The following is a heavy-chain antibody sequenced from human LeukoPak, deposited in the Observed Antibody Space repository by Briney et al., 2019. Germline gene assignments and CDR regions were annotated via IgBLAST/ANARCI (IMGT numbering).Heavy chain of an antibody. V-gene: IGHV3-23*01. D-gene: IGHD3-22*01. CDR3: AKVYYDSSGYGNFDY. CDR1: GFTFSSYA. CDR2: ISGSVGST. Sequence: PGGPLRLSCAASGFTFSSYAMSWVRQAPGKGLEWVSDISGSVGSTYYADSVKGRFTISRDNSKNTLYLQMNSLRAEDTAVYYCAKVYYDSSGYGNFDYWGQGSLVAVSS. J-gene: IGHJ4*02.